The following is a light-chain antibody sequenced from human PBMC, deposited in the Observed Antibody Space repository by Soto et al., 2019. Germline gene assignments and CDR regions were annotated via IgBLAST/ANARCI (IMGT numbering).Light chain of an antibody. CDR1: QSVSSY. CDR3: QQRNNWPPLFT. J-gene: IGKJ3*01. Sequence: EIVLTQSPATLSLSPGEGATLSCRASQSVSSYLAWYQQKPGQAPRLLIYDASNRATGIPARFSGSGSGTDFTLTISSLEPEDFAAYYCQQRNNWPPLFTFGPGTKVDI. V-gene: IGKV3-11*01. CDR2: DAS.